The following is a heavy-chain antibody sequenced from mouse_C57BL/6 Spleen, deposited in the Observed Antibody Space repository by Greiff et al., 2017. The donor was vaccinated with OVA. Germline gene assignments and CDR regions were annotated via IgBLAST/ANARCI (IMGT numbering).Heavy chain of an antibody. CDR1: GYTFTDYN. V-gene: IGHV1-18*01. CDR2: INPNNGGT. J-gene: IGHJ1*03. D-gene: IGHD4-1*01. Sequence: EVQLQQSGPELVKPGASVKIPCKASGYTFTDYNMDWVKQSHGKSLEWIGDINPNNGGTIYNQKFKGKATLTVDKSSSTAYMELRSLTSEDTAVYYCARLGPLWDFDVWGTGTTVTVSS. CDR3: ARLGPLWDFDV.